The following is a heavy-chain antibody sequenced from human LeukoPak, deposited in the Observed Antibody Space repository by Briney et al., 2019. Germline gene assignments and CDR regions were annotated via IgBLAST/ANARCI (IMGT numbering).Heavy chain of an antibody. Sequence: GGSLRLSCAASGFTFSSYSMNWVRQAPGKGLEWVSSISSSSSYIYYADSVKGRFTISRDNAKNSLYLQMNGLRAEDTAVYYCARDHGGTTGTTSDYYFDYWGQGTLVTVSS. J-gene: IGHJ4*02. CDR1: GFTFSSYS. CDR3: ARDHGGTTGTTSDYYFDY. CDR2: ISSSSSYI. V-gene: IGHV3-21*01. D-gene: IGHD1-1*01.